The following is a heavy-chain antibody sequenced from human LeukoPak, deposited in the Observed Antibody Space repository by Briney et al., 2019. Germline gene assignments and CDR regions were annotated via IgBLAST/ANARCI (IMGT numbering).Heavy chain of an antibody. CDR3: AAVVVVAANPYFDY. J-gene: IGHJ4*02. Sequence: GASVKVSCKASGGTFSSYAISWVRQAPGQGLEWMGGIIPIFGTANYAQKFQGRVTITADESTSTAYMELSSLRSEDTAVYYCAAVVVVAANPYFDYWGQGTLVTASS. V-gene: IGHV1-69*01. CDR2: IIPIFGTA. D-gene: IGHD2-15*01. CDR1: GGTFSSYA.